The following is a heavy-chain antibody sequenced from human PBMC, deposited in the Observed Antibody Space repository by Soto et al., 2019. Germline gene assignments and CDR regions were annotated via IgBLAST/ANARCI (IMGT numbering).Heavy chain of an antibody. CDR2: ISYDGSNK. J-gene: IGHJ4*02. V-gene: IGHV3-30-3*01. CDR1: GFTFSSYA. D-gene: IGHD6-13*01. CDR3: AIASWYDY. Sequence: GGSLRLSCAASGFTFSSYAMHWVRQAPGKGLEWVAVISYDGSNKYYADSVKGRFTISRDNSKNTLYLQMNSLRAEDTAVYYCAIASWYDYWGQGTLFTVSS.